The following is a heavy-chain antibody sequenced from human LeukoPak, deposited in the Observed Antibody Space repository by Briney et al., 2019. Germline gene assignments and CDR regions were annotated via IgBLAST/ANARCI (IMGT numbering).Heavy chain of an antibody. Sequence: GGSLRLSCAASGFTISTYGMSWVRQAPGKGLEWVSSISGGTTYYADSVKGRFTISRDNSKNAVSLQMNSLRAEDTAVYYCAKSVYHSGNYWGQGTLVTVSS. CDR1: GFTISTYG. CDR2: ISGGTT. V-gene: IGHV3-23*01. CDR3: AKSVYHSGNY. D-gene: IGHD3-10*01. J-gene: IGHJ4*02.